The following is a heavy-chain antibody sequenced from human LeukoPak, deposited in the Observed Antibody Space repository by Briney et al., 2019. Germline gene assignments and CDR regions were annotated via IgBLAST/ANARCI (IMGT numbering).Heavy chain of an antibody. Sequence: SETLSLTCAVYGGSFSGYYWSWIRQPPGKGLEWIGEINHSGSTKYDPSLKSRVTISVDTSKNQFSLKLSSVTAADTAVYYCARGLHYYSYGFGYWGQGTLVTVSS. CDR3: ARGLHYYSYGFGY. CDR2: INHSGST. CDR1: GGSFSGYY. J-gene: IGHJ4*02. D-gene: IGHD5-18*01. V-gene: IGHV4-34*01.